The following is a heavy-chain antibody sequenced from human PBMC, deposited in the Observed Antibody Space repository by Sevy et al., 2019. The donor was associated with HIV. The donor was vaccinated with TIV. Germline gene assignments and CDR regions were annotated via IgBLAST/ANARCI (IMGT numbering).Heavy chain of an antibody. CDR2: IRSKTYGGTT. CDR1: GFTSGDYI. Sequence: GGSLRLSCTPSGFTSGDYILTWFRQAPGKGLEWVGFIRSKTYGGTTEYAASVKGRITISRDDSKNIAYLRMNSLKTEETAVYYCTRTSYYYDSGSSFGMDVWGQGTTVTVSS. D-gene: IGHD3-22*01. J-gene: IGHJ6*02. V-gene: IGHV3-49*03. CDR3: TRTSYYYDSGSSFGMDV.